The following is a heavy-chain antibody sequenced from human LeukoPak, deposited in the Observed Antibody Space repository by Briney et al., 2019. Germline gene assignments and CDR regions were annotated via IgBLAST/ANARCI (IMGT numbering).Heavy chain of an antibody. Sequence: GASVKVSCKASGYTFTGYYMHWVRQAPGQGLEWMGWINPNSGGTNYAQKFQGRVTMTRDTSISTAYMELSRLRSDDTAVYYCARELPYYYYGMDVWGQGTTVTVSS. D-gene: IGHD1-26*01. CDR3: ARELPYYYYGMDV. V-gene: IGHV1-2*02. J-gene: IGHJ6*02. CDR2: INPNSGGT. CDR1: GYTFTGYY.